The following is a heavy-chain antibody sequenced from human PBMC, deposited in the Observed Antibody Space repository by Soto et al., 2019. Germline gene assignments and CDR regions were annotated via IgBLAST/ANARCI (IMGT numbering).Heavy chain of an antibody. J-gene: IGHJ3*02. CDR3: ARVERGTATTVVDAFDI. V-gene: IGHV4-34*01. D-gene: IGHD1-1*01. CDR1: GGFVTSGSYY. Sequence: QVQLQQWGAGLLKPSETLSLTCAVYGGFVTSGSYYWSWIRQPPGKGLEWIGEMSHTGGTQFNPSLKCRVTISVDTSKNQFTREMSSVAGAGTALYFCARVERGTATTVVDAFDIWGPGTMVTVSS. CDR2: MSHTGGT.